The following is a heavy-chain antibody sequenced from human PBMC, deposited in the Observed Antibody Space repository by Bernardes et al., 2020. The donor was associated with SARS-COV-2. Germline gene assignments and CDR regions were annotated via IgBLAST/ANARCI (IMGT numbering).Heavy chain of an antibody. Sequence: FSSYGMHWVRQAPGKGLEWVAVISYDGSNKYYADSVKGRFTISRDNSKNTLYLQMNSLRAEDTAVYYCANPNSGSYFGGFDYWGQGTLVTVSS. CDR2: ISYDGSNK. CDR3: ANPNSGSYFGGFDY. D-gene: IGHD1-26*01. V-gene: IGHV3-30*18. J-gene: IGHJ4*02. CDR1: FSSYG.